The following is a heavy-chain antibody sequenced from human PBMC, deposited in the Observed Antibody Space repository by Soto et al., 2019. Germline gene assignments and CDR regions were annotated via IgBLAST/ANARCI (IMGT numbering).Heavy chain of an antibody. CDR3: ARRYYGSGSYYNSYFDY. D-gene: IGHD3-10*01. J-gene: IGHJ4*02. CDR2: IYYSGST. CDR1: GGSISSYY. Sequence: SETLSLTCTVSGGSISSYYWSWIRQPPGKGLEWIGNIYYSGSTNYNPSLKSRFTISVDTSKNKFSLKLSSVTAADTAVYYCARRYYGSGSYYNSYFDYWGQGTLGTVSS. V-gene: IGHV4-59*08.